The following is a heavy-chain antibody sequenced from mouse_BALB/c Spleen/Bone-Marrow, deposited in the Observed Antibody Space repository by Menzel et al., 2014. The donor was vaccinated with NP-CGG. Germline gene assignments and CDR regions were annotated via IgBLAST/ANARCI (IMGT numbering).Heavy chain of an antibody. Sequence: EVKVVESGGGLVKPGGSLKLSCAASGFAFSSYDMSWVRQTPEKRLEWVAYISSGGGSTYYSDTVKGRFTISRDNAKNTLYLQMSSLKSEGTAMYYCARQILRGFAYWGQGTLVTVSA. CDR3: ARQILRGFAY. CDR2: ISSGGGST. J-gene: IGHJ3*01. D-gene: IGHD1-1*01. CDR1: GFAFSSYD. V-gene: IGHV5-12-1*01.